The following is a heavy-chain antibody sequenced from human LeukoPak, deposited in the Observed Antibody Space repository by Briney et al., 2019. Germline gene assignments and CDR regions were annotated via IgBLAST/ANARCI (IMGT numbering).Heavy chain of an antibody. J-gene: IGHJ4*02. CDR3: ARTYYDSSGYYYVAAYDY. V-gene: IGHV3-7*01. CDR1: GFTFSSYW. Sequence: GGSLRLSCAASGFTFSSYWMSWVRQAPGKGLEWVANIKQDGSEKYYVDSVKGRFTISRDNAKNSLYLQMNSLRAEDTAVYYCARTYYDSSGYYYVAAYDYWGQGTLVTVSS. D-gene: IGHD3-22*01. CDR2: IKQDGSEK.